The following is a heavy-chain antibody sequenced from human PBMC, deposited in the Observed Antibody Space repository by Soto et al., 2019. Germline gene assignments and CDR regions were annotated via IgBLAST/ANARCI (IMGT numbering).Heavy chain of an antibody. V-gene: IGHV1-46*01. CDR1: GYTFTRYY. CDR2: ISRSGGST. CDR3: ARAAEDSSGRLDY. D-gene: IGHD6-19*01. J-gene: IGHJ4*02. Sequence: QVQLVQSGAEVKKPGASVKVACKASGYTFTRYYMHWVRQAPGQGLEWMGIISRSGGSTNYAQKFQGRVTMTRDTSTSTVYMELSSLRSEDTAVYYCARAAEDSSGRLDYWGQGTLVTVSS.